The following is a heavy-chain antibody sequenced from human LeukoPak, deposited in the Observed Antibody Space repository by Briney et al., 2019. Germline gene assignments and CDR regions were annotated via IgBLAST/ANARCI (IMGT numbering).Heavy chain of an antibody. Sequence: QPGRSLRLSCAASGFTFSSYGMHWVRQAPGKGLEWVAVISYDGSNKYYADSVKGRFTISRDNSKNTLYLQMNTLRAEDTAVFYCAKGNTGTYYAYFDYWGQGTLVTVSS. CDR1: GFTFSSYG. V-gene: IGHV3-30*18. CDR2: ISYDGSNK. D-gene: IGHD1-26*01. CDR3: AKGNTGTYYAYFDY. J-gene: IGHJ4*02.